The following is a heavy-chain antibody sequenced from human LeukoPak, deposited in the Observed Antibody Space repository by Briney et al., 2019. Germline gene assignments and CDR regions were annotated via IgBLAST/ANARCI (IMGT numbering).Heavy chain of an antibody. V-gene: IGHV4-34*01. J-gene: IGHJ4*02. CDR1: GGSFSGYY. Sequence: PSETLSLTCAVYGGSFSGYYWSWIRQPPGKGLEWIGEINHSGSTNYNPPLKSRVTISVDTSKNQFSLKLSSVTAADTAVYYCARSSGGWFGELLRYDYWGQGTLVTVSS. D-gene: IGHD3-10*01. CDR2: INHSGST. CDR3: ARSSGGWFGELLRYDY.